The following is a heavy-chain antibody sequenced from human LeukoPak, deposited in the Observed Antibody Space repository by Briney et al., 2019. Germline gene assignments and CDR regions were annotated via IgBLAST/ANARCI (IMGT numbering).Heavy chain of an antibody. CDR3: ASGSRASIPHRIAAAGTNYYYGMDV. D-gene: IGHD6-13*01. CDR2: INHSGST. J-gene: IGHJ6*02. Sequence: SGTLSLTCAVYGGSFSGYYWSWIRQPPGKGLEWIGEINHSGSTNYNPSLKSRVTISVDTSKNQFSLKLSSVTAADTAVYYCASGSRASIPHRIAAAGTNYYYGMDVWGQGTTVTVSS. V-gene: IGHV4-34*01. CDR1: GGSFSGYY.